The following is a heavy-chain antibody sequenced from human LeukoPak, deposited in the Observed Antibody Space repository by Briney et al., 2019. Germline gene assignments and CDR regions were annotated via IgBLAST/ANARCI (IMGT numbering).Heavy chain of an antibody. V-gene: IGHV4-39*07. CDR2: IYYSGST. Sequence: PSETLSLTCTVSGGSISSSSYYWGWIRQPPEKGLEWIGSIYYSGSTYYNPSLKSRVTISVDTSKNQFSLKLSSVTAADTAVYYCATEIIAAAGTGIDYWGQGTLVTVSS. CDR3: ATEIIAAAGTGIDY. J-gene: IGHJ4*02. CDR1: GGSISSSSYY. D-gene: IGHD6-13*01.